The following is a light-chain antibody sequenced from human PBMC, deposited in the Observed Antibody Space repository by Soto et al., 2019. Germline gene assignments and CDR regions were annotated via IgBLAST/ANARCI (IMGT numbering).Light chain of an antibody. CDR2: EAS. J-gene: IGKJ5*01. Sequence: DIQMTQSPSSLSASVGDRVSITFRASQGITNRLAWYQQKPGKAPKLLIYEASSLQSGVPSRISGSGSGTDFTLTISSLQPEDFATYYCQQANSLPITFGQGTRLEI. CDR3: QQANSLPIT. CDR1: QGITNR. V-gene: IGKV1D-12*01.